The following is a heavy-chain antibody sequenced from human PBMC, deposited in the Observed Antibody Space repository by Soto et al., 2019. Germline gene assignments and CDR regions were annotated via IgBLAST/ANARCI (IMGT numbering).Heavy chain of an antibody. D-gene: IGHD3-3*01. J-gene: IGHJ6*02. CDR3: ARHHDFWSGSAIMDV. CDR2: IYYSGST. Sequence: SETLSLTCTVSGGSISSSSYYWGWIRQPPGKGLEWIGSIYYSGSTYYNPSLKSRVTISVDTSKNQFSLKLSSVTAADTAVYYCARHHDFWSGSAIMDVWGQGTTVTVSS. V-gene: IGHV4-39*01. CDR1: GGSISSSSYY.